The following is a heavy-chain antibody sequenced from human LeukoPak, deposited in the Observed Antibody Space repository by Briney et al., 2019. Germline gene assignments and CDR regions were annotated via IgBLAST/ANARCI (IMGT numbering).Heavy chain of an antibody. Sequence: PGGSLRLSCAASGFTFSSYAMSWVRQAPGKGLEWVSAISGSGGSTYYADSVKGRFTISRDNSKNTLYLQMNSLRAEDTAVYYCANDPFRGDNLSSWGQGTLVTVSS. CDR1: GFTFSSYA. J-gene: IGHJ4*02. CDR2: ISGSGGST. CDR3: ANDPFRGDNLSS. V-gene: IGHV3-23*01. D-gene: IGHD2-21*02.